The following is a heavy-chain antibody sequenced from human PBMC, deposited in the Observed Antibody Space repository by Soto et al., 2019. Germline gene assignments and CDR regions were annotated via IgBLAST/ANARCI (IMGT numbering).Heavy chain of an antibody. J-gene: IGHJ4*02. CDR1: GFPFSRYG. CDR3: AKNPKQWQQLYPFDY. CDR2: MSYDGSHK. Sequence: GSLRLSCAASGFPFSRYGMHWARQAPGKGLEWVAAMSYDGSHKYYADSVKGRFTISRDNSKDTLYLQMNSLRPDDTAVYYCAKNPKQWQQLYPFDYWGQGTLVTVSS. D-gene: IGHD6-19*01. V-gene: IGHV3-30*18.